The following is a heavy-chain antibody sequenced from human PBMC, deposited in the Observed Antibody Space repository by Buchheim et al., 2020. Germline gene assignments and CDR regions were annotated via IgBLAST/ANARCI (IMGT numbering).Heavy chain of an antibody. Sequence: QVQLQESGPGLVKPSETLSLTCTVSGDSLTNYHWSWIRQPPGKGLEWIGKVFYSGSTNYNSSLKSRVTISVDMSKNQFSLRLSSVTAADTAVYYCARDRSSGWQIWLDPWGQGTL. CDR3: ARDRSSGWQIWLDP. J-gene: IGHJ5*02. CDR1: GDSLTNYH. V-gene: IGHV4-59*01. D-gene: IGHD6-19*01. CDR2: VFYSGST.